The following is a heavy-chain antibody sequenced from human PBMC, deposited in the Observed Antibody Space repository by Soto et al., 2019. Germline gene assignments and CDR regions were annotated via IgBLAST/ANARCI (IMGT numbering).Heavy chain of an antibody. J-gene: IGHJ4*02. V-gene: IGHV4-4*07. CDR2: IYASGST. CDR3: ARSGYSSGWYTAFDS. D-gene: IGHD6-19*01. CDR1: GDSISGYY. Sequence: QVQLQESGPRLVKPSETLSLTCTVSGDSISGYYWSWIRQHAGKGLEWIGRIYASGSTISNPSLRSRVALSVDTSKNQFSLKLNSVTAADTAMYYCARSGYSSGWYTAFDSWSQGTLVTVYS.